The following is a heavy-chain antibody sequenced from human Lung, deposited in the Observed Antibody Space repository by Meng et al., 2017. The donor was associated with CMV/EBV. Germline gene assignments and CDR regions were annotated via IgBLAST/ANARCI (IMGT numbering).Heavy chain of an antibody. D-gene: IGHD3-3*01. CDR2: IWYDGSNK. V-gene: IGHV3-33*06. Sequence: SCAASGFTFSSYGMHWVRQAPGKGLEWVAVIWYDGSNKYYADSVKGRFTISRDNSKNTLYLQMNSLRAEDTAVYYCAKDQRERITIFGVASLEWXQGNXVTGAS. CDR1: GFTFSSYG. J-gene: IGHJ4*02. CDR3: AKDQRERITIFGVASLE.